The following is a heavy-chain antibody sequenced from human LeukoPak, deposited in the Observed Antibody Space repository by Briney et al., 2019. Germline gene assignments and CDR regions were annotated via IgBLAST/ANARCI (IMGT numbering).Heavy chain of an antibody. CDR3: AGDSVRDSIQ. J-gene: IGHJ4*02. Sequence: SETLSLTCTVSGGSISSYYWSWIRQPPGKGLEWIGYIYYSGSTYYNPSLKSRVTISVDTSKNQFSLKLSSVTAADTAVYYCAGDSVRDSIQWGQGTLVTVSS. D-gene: IGHD2-2*02. CDR1: GGSISSYY. CDR2: IYYSGST. V-gene: IGHV4-59*06.